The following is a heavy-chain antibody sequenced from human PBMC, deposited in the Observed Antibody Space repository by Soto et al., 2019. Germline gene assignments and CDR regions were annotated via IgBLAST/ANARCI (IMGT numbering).Heavy chain of an antibody. CDR2: IKQDGNDK. J-gene: IGHJ4*02. CDR3: ARYSYSSGPQDS. D-gene: IGHD6-19*01. V-gene: IGHV3-7*03. CDR1: GFSFSSHW. Sequence: PRLSCAASGFSFSSHWMSWVRQAPGKGLEWVANIKQDGNDKRYVDSVKGRFTISRDNAKSSLYLQMNSLRAEDTAVYYCARYSYSSGPQDSWGQGTLVTVSS.